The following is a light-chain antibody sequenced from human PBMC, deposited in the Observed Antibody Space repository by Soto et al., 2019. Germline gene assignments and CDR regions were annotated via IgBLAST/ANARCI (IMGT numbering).Light chain of an antibody. V-gene: IGLV2-14*01. CDR2: EVS. J-gene: IGLJ1*01. CDR3: SSYTSSSTLDV. CDR1: SSDVGGYNY. Sequence: SVLTQPASVSGSPGQSITISCTGTSSDVGGYNYVSWYQQHPGKAPKLMIYEVSNRPSGVSNRFSGSKSGNTASLTISGLQAEDEADYYCSSYTSSSTLDVFGTWTKVTVL.